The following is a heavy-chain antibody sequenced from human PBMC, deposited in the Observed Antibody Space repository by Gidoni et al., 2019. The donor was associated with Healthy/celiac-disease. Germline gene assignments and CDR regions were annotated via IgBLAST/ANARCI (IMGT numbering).Heavy chain of an antibody. CDR2: INAGNGNT. D-gene: IGHD3-10*01. CDR3: ARNGIRITMVRGDYYYYMDV. Sequence: QVQLVQSGAEVKKPGASVKVSCKASGYTFTSYALHWVRQAPGQRLEWMGWINAGNGNTKYSQKFQGRVTITRDTSASTAYMELSSLRSEDTAVYYCARNGIRITMVRGDYYYYMDVWGKGTTVTVSS. J-gene: IGHJ6*03. V-gene: IGHV1-3*01. CDR1: GYTFTSYA.